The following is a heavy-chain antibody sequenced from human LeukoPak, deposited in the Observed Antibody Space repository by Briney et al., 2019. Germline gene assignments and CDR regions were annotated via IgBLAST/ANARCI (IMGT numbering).Heavy chain of an antibody. CDR3: ARGVYIAAAQYGY. J-gene: IGHJ4*02. V-gene: IGHV4-59*01. D-gene: IGHD6-13*01. CDR1: GGSISSYY. Sequence: PSETLSLTCTVSGGSISSYYWSCIRQPPGKGLEWIGYTYYSGTTNYNPSLKSRVTISVDTSKNQFSLKLSSVTAADTAVYYCARGVYIAAAQYGYWGQGALVTVSS. CDR2: TYYSGTT.